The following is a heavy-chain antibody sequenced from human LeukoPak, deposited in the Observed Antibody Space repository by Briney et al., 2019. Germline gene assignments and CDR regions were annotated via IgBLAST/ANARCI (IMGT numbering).Heavy chain of an antibody. D-gene: IGHD2-15*01. Sequence: GGSLRLSCAASGFTFDDYVMNWVRQAPGKGLGWVSGISWNSGTIGYADSVKGRFTISRDNAKNSLYLQMNSLGAEDTAIYYCARWRSQQSEFDLWGQGTLATISS. V-gene: IGHV3-9*01. J-gene: IGHJ4*02. CDR1: GFTFDDYV. CDR3: ARWRSQQSEFDL. CDR2: ISWNSGTI.